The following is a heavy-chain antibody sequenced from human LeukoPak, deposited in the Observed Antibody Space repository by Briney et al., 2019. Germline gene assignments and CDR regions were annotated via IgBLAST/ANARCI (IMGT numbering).Heavy chain of an antibody. J-gene: IGHJ4*02. CDR3: AGRPTGYSSGYIH. V-gene: IGHV3-23*01. CDR1: GITFSNYA. D-gene: IGHD5-18*01. CDR2: ISGSAHKI. Sequence: PGGSLRLSCVASGITFSNYAVGWVRQAPEKGLGWVSVISGSAHKIRYADSVKGRFTISRDNSENIVYLQMNNLRVEDTAVYYCAGRPTGYSSGYIHWGQGTLVTVSS.